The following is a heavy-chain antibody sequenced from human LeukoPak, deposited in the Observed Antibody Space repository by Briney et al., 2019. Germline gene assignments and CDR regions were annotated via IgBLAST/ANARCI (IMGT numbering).Heavy chain of an antibody. CDR3: ARLRRPRNYYYYYGMDV. CDR1: GYTFTSYG. Sequence: GASVKVSCKASGYTFTSYGISWVRQATGQGLEWMGIINPSGGSTSYAQKFQGRVTITADESTSTAYMELSSLRSEDTAVYYCARLRRPRNYYYYYGMDVWGQGTTLAVSS. CDR2: INPSGGST. J-gene: IGHJ6*02. D-gene: IGHD1-14*01. V-gene: IGHV1-46*01.